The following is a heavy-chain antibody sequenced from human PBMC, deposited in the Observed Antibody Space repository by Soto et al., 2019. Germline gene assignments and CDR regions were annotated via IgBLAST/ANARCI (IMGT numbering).Heavy chain of an antibody. CDR1: GGSISSYY. D-gene: IGHD2-2*01. Sequence: SETLSLTCTVSGGSISSYYWSWIRQPPGKGLERIGYIYYSGSTNYNPSLKSRDNISVDTSKNQFSLKLSSVTAADTAVYFCARDETGAYCSSTSCQNWFDPWGQGTLVTVS. CDR2: IYYSGST. CDR3: ARDETGAYCSSTSCQNWFDP. J-gene: IGHJ5*02. V-gene: IGHV4-59*01.